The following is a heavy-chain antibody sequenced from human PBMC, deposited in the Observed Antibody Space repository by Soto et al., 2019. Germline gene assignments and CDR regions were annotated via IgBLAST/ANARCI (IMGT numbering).Heavy chain of an antibody. D-gene: IGHD5-12*01. CDR3: ARGGTIAVTTIGDD. CDR2: ISSSSSTI. J-gene: IGHJ4*01. CDR1: GFTFRSRD. V-gene: IGHV3-48*02. Sequence: GFTFRSRDISWFRQAPGKWLDWLSYISSSSSTIYYADSVKGRFTISRDNAKNSLYLQMNSLRDDDTAMYYCARGGTIAVTTIGDDWGQGTLVTVSS.